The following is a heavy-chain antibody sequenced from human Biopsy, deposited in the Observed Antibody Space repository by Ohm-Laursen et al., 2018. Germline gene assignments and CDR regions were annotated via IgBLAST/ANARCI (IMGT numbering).Heavy chain of an antibody. CDR1: GFIFSTYT. Sequence: SLRLSCSASGFIFSTYTMNWVRQAPGEGLEWVSSISSRSSDIYYADSVKGRFTISRDNAKNSLFLHTNSLRAEDTAVYYCARDYPSYSSVWYREPIIHCWGQGTLVTVSS. CDR2: ISSRSSDI. CDR3: ARDYPSYSSVWYREPIIHC. J-gene: IGHJ4*02. V-gene: IGHV3-21*01. D-gene: IGHD6-19*01.